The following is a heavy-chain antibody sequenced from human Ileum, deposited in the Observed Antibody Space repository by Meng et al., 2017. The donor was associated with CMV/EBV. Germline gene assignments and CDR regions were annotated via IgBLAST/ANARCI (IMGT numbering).Heavy chain of an antibody. Sequence: QWHLSASVPDLLKPTATLSRTCTVSGGSNSRYYGSWIRQPQGKGLEWIGYIYYSGSTNYNPSLKSRVTISVDTSKNQFSLKLSSVTAADTAVYYCARDGAMVRGNWFDPWGQGTLVTVSS. J-gene: IGHJ5*02. CDR2: IYYSGST. CDR1: GGSNSRYY. V-gene: IGHV4-59*01. D-gene: IGHD3-10*01. CDR3: ARDGAMVRGNWFDP.